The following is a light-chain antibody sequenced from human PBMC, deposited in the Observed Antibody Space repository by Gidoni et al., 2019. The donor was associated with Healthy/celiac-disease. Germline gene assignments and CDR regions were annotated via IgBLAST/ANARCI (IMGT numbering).Light chain of an antibody. CDR1: QIVSSN. CDR3: QQYNNWPPIT. Sequence: EIVMTQSPATLSVSPGERATLSCRASQIVSSNLAWYQQKPCQAPRLLIYGASTRATGIPARFSGSGSGTEFTLTISILQSEDFAVYYCQQYNNWPPITFGQGTRLEIK. J-gene: IGKJ5*01. CDR2: GAS. V-gene: IGKV3-15*01.